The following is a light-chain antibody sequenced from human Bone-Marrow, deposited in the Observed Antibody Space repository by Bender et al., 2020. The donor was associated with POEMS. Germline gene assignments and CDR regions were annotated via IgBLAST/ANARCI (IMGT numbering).Light chain of an antibody. CDR1: SSDVGGYNY. CDR2: EGT. CDR3: STYGGSRNFI. J-gene: IGLJ2*01. Sequence: QSALTQPRSVSESPGQSVTISCTGTSSDVGGYNYLSWYQQQPGKAPKVIIYEGTKRPSGVPDRFSGSRSGNTASLTVSGLQADDEAHYFCSTYGGSRNFIVGGGTKLTVL. V-gene: IGLV2-8*01.